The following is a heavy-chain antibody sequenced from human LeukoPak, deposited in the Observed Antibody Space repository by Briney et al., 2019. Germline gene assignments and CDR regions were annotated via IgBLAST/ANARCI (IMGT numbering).Heavy chain of an antibody. D-gene: IGHD2-15*01. Sequence: GGSLRLSCAASGFTVSSNYMSWVRQVPGKGLEWVSVIYSGGSTYYADSVKGRFTISRDNSKNTLYLQMNSLRAEDTAVYYCARDVVVAAIYYGMDVWGKGTTVTVSS. CDR3: ARDVVVAAIYYGMDV. J-gene: IGHJ6*04. CDR1: GFTVSSNY. CDR2: IYSGGST. V-gene: IGHV3-53*01.